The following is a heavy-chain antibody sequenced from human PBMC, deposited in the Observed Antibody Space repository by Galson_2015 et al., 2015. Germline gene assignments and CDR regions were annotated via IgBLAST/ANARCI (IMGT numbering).Heavy chain of an antibody. J-gene: IGHJ6*04. D-gene: IGHD3-3*01. V-gene: IGHV3-48*02. CDR2: ISNGGSTI. Sequence: SLRLSCAASGFTFRDYRMNWVRQAPGKGLEWISYISNGGSTIYYADSVKGRFTISKDKAKNSLYLQMNSLRDEDTAVYYCARDGPGVLRFLDVWGKGTTVTVSS. CDR3: ARDGPGVLRFLDV. CDR1: GFTFRDYR.